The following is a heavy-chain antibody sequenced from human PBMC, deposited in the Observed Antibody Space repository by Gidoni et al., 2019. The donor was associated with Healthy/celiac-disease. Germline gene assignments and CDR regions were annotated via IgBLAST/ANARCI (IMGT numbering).Heavy chain of an antibody. D-gene: IGHD3-22*01. V-gene: IGHV3-30-3*01. CDR1: GFTFSSHA. CDR2: ISYDGSNK. J-gene: IGHJ4*02. CDR3: ARDLSSYYYDSSGYYPAFDY. Sequence: QVQLVEPGGGVVQPGRSLRPSCAAAGFTFSSHAMHWVRQAPGKGLEWGAVISYDGSNKYYADSVKGRFTISRDNSKNTLYLQMNSLRAEDTAVYYCARDLSSYYYDSSGYYPAFDYWGQGTLVTVSS.